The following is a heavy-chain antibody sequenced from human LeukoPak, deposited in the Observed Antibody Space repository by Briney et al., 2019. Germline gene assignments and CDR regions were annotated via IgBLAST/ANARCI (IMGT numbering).Heavy chain of an antibody. J-gene: IGHJ3*02. V-gene: IGHV4-34*01. CDR1: GGSFSGYY. CDR3: ARVEYGSFDI. D-gene: IGHD4-17*01. CDR2: INHSGST. Sequence: SETLSLTCAVYGGSFSGYYWSWIRQPPGKGLEWIGEINHSGSTNYNPSLKSRVTISVDTSKNQFSLKLSSVTAADTAVYYCARVEYGSFDIWGQGTMVTVSS.